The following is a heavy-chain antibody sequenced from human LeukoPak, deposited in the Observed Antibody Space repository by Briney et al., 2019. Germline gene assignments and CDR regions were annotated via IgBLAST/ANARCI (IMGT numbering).Heavy chain of an antibody. CDR2: ISAYNGNT. V-gene: IGHV1-18*01. D-gene: IGHD3-22*01. CDR1: GYTFTSYG. Sequence: ASVKVSCKASGYTFTSYGISWVRQAPGQGLEWMGWISAYNGNTNYAQKLQGRVTMTTDTSTSTAYMELRSLRSEDTAVYYCARAGRADQYYYDSSGYPLGYWGQGTLVTVSS. J-gene: IGHJ4*02. CDR3: ARAGRADQYYYDSSGYPLGY.